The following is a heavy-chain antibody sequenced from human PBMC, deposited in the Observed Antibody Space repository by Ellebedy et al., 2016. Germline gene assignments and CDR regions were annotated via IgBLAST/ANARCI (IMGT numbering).Heavy chain of an antibody. CDR1: GYTFIDYD. D-gene: IGHD5-24*01. CDR2: MNPDRGSS. Sequence: ASVKVSCKASGYTFIDYDINWVRQATGQGPEWMGWMNPDRGSSGSAQQFRGRVTMTSDNSINTAYLELRSLRSDDTAVYYCASSRWLQLLSEYDQDMDVWGQGTTVTVSS. V-gene: IGHV1-8*01. J-gene: IGHJ6*02. CDR3: ASSRWLQLLSEYDQDMDV.